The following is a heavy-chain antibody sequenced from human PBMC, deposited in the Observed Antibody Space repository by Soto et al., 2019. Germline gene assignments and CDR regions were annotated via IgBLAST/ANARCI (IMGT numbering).Heavy chain of an antibody. CDR2: INPNSGGT. CDR1: GYTFTGYY. D-gene: IGHD2-2*01. Sequence: GASVKVSCKASGYTFTGYYMHWVRQAPGQGLEWMGWINPNSGGTNYAQKFQGWVTMTRDTSISTAYMELSRLRSDDTAVYYCARELMTDIVVVPAALGPYHYVLDVWGQGTTVPVS. J-gene: IGHJ6*02. V-gene: IGHV1-2*04. CDR3: ARELMTDIVVVPAALGPYHYVLDV.